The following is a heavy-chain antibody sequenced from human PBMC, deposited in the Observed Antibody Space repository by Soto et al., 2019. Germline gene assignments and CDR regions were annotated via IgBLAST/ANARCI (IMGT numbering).Heavy chain of an antibody. J-gene: IGHJ5*02. CDR2: MSYSGST. V-gene: IGHV4-59*12. Sequence: PSETLSLTCTASGGSISSDYWSWIRQTPGRGLEWIGYMSYSGSTNNNPSLKSRVTMSVDTSKNQFSLKLSSVTAADTAVYYCARGQRFSDSFDPWGQGTLVTVSS. CDR3: ARGQRFSDSFDP. CDR1: GGSISSDY. D-gene: IGHD3-3*01.